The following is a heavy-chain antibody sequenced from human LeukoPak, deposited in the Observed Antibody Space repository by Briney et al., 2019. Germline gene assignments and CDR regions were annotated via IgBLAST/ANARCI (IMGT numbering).Heavy chain of an antibody. CDR2: IYPGDSDT. J-gene: IGHJ4*02. CDR3: ARGEITGTPVYY. CDR1: GYRFTNYW. Sequence: GESLKISCKGSGYRFTNYWIGWVRQMPGRGLECMGIIYPGDSDTRYSPSFQGQVTISADKSINTAYLQWSSLKASDTAMYYCARGEITGTPVYYWGQGTPVTVSS. D-gene: IGHD1-7*01. V-gene: IGHV5-51*01.